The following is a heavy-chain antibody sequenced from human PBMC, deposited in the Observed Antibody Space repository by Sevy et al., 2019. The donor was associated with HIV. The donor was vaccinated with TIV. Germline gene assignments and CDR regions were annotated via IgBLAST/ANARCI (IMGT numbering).Heavy chain of an antibody. CDR3: ARHRAPPPLKDLFWSGYYDFDY. J-gene: IGHJ4*02. CDR2: IYYSGST. V-gene: IGHV4-39*01. CDR1: GGSISSSSYY. Sequence: SETLSLTCTVSGGSISSSSYYWGWIRQPPGKGLEWIGSIYYSGSTYYNPSLKSRVTISVDTSKNQFSLKLSSVTAADRAVDYCARHRAPPPLKDLFWSGYYDFDYWGQGTLVTVSS. D-gene: IGHD3-3*01.